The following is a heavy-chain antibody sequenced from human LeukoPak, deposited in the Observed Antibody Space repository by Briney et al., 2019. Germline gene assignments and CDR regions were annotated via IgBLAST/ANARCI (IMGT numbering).Heavy chain of an antibody. V-gene: IGHV5-51*01. CDR3: ARQGGRGFGELFYLGGDAFDI. D-gene: IGHD3-10*01. J-gene: IGHJ3*02. Sequence: GESLKISCKASGYSFTTYWIGWVSQMPGKGLEWMGIIYPPDSAAHYSPSFQAQVTISVDKSISTAYLQWSSLKASDTAMYYCARQGGRGFGELFYLGGDAFDIWGQGTMVTVSS. CDR2: IYPPDSAA. CDR1: GYSFTTYW.